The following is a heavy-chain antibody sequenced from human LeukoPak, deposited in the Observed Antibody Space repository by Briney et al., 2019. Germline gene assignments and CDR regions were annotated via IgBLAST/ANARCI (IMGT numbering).Heavy chain of an antibody. Sequence: PGGSLRLSCAGSGFTFSSYAMSWVRQAPGKGLEWVSAISGGGGSTYYADSVKGRFTISRDNSKNTLYLQMNSLRAEDTAVYYCAREPLSSSWLYYYYGMDVWGQGTTVTVSS. D-gene: IGHD6-13*01. CDR1: GFTFSSYA. J-gene: IGHJ6*02. V-gene: IGHV3-23*01. CDR2: ISGGGGST. CDR3: AREPLSSSWLYYYYGMDV.